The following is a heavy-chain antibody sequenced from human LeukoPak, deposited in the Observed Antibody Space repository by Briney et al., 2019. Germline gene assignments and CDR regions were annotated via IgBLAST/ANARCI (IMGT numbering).Heavy chain of an antibody. V-gene: IGHV3-23*01. CDR3: AKDFYDSSGSRYDY. CDR2: IDGGGGRT. Sequence: GGSLRPSCTASGFAFSSYAMSWVRQAPGVGLEWVSAIDGGGGRTWHADSVRGRFTISRDNSKNTLLMQMNSLRAEDTAVYYCAKDFYDSSGSRYDYWGQGTLVTVSS. J-gene: IGHJ4*02. D-gene: IGHD3-22*01. CDR1: GFAFSSYA.